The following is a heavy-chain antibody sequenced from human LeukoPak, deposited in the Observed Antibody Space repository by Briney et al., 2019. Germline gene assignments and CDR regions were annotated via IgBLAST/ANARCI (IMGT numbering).Heavy chain of an antibody. J-gene: IGHJ4*02. CDR2: INPSGGST. Sequence: ASVKVSCKASGYTFTGYYIHWVRQAPGQGLEWMGVINPSGGSTSYAQKFQGRVTMTRDMSTSTVYMELSSLISEDTAVYYCARGGTMFNDYWGQGTLVTVSS. CDR3: ARGGTMFNDY. CDR1: GYTFTGYY. V-gene: IGHV1-46*01. D-gene: IGHD3-10*02.